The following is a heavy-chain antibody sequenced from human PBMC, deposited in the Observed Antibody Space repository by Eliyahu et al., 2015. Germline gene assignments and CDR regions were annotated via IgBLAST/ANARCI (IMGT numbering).Heavy chain of an antibody. D-gene: IGHD3-3*01. CDR2: MNPKNDNT. CDR1: GYTXXSYX. CDR3: ARGRTVRFLEWLSNGVGMDV. Sequence: QVQLVQSGAEVKKPGASVKVSCKASGYTXXSYXXNWVRQAPGQGLEWMGWMNPKNDNTGYAQKFQGRVSMTRNTSVSTAXMELSSLRSEDTAVYYCARGRTVRFLEWLSNGVGMDVWGKGTTVTVSS. V-gene: IGHV1-8*01. J-gene: IGHJ6*04.